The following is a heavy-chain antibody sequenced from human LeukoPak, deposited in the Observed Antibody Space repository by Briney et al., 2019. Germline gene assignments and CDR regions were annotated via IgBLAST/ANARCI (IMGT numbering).Heavy chain of an antibody. CDR3: ARGDLAATDTGYSYYGMDV. J-gene: IGHJ6*02. D-gene: IGHD6-13*01. CDR2: VYYRGTT. CDR1: GGSISNYY. V-gene: IGHV4-59*01. Sequence: SETLSPTCTVSGGSISNYYWSWIRQPPGKGLDWIGCVYYRGTTNYNPSLKSRVTISVDTSKNHFSLKVTSVTAADTAMYYCARGDLAATDTGYSYYGMDVWGQGTTVTVSS.